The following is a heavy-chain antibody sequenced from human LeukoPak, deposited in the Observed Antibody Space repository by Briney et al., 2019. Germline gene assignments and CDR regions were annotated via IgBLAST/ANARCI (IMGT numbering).Heavy chain of an antibody. CDR3: ARDFHIVVVTAIGDFDC. J-gene: IGHJ4*02. V-gene: IGHV3-30-3*01. Sequence: GGSLRLSCAASGFTFSSYAMHWVRQAPGKGLEWVAVISYDGSNKYYADSVKGRFTISRDNSKNTLYLQMNSLRAEDTAVYYCARDFHIVVVTAIGDFDCWGQGTLVTVSS. D-gene: IGHD2-21*02. CDR1: GFTFSSYA. CDR2: ISYDGSNK.